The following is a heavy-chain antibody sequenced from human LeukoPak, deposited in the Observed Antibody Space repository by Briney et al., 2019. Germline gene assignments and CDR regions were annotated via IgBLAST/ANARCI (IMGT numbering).Heavy chain of an antibody. Sequence: GGSLRLSCAASGFTFSSYSMNWVRQAPGEGLEWVANINYDGGEKYYVGSVKGRFTISRDNAKNSLYLQMNSLRAEDTAVYYCARYSSSWHYWGQGTLVTVSS. J-gene: IGHJ4*02. V-gene: IGHV3-7*01. CDR3: ARYSSSWHY. D-gene: IGHD6-13*01. CDR1: GFTFSSYS. CDR2: INYDGGEK.